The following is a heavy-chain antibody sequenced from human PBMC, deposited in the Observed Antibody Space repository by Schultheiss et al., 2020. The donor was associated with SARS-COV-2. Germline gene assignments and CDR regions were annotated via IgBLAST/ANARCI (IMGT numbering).Heavy chain of an antibody. V-gene: IGHV4-34*01. J-gene: IGHJ6*02. CDR2: INHSGST. CDR1: GESLSGYY. CDR3: ARHNLQFINYYYYYGMDV. Sequence: SETLSLTCAVYGESLSGYYWSWIRQPPGKGLEWIGEINHSGSTNYNPSLKSRVTISVDTSKNQFFLTLSSVTAADTAVYYCARHNLQFINYYYYYGMDVWGQGTTVTVSS. D-gene: IGHD1-20*01.